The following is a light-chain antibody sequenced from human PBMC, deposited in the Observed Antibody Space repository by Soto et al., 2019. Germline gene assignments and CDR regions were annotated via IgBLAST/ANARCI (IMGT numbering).Light chain of an antibody. V-gene: IGKV3-15*01. CDR1: QSISDT. CDR2: GAS. Sequence: ETVMTQSPATLSVSPGGRATLSCRASQSISDTLAWYQQKPGQAPRLLIHGASTRATGFPARFSGSGSGTDFTLTISSLQSEDFAIYYCQQYNNWPWRFGQGTKVDIK. J-gene: IGKJ1*01. CDR3: QQYNNWPWR.